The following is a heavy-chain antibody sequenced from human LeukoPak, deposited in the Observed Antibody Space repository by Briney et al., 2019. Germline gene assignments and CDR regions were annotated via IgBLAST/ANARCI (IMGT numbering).Heavy chain of an antibody. D-gene: IGHD3-16*02. V-gene: IGHV4-34*01. CDR3: ARDRGYDYVWGSYRPFDY. J-gene: IGHJ4*02. Sequence: NTSETLSLTCAVYGGSFSGYYWSWIRQPPGKGLEWIGEINHSGSTNYNPSLKSRVTIPVDTSKNQFSLKLSSVTAADTAVYYCARDRGYDYVWGSYRPFDYWGQGTLVTVSS. CDR2: INHSGST. CDR1: GGSFSGYY.